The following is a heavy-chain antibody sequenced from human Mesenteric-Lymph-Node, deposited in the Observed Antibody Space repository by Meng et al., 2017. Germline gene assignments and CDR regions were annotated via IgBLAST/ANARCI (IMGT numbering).Heavy chain of an antibody. D-gene: IGHD2-21*01. Sequence: VQLVQSGAEVKKPGASVKVSCKASGYPFTRYTMHWVRQAPGQGLEWMGWINTYTGNPTYAQGFTGRFVFSLDTSVTTAYLQISSLKAEDTAVYYCGRDIPGGEADYWGQGTLVTVSS. J-gene: IGHJ4*02. V-gene: IGHV7-4-1*02. CDR2: INTYTGNP. CDR3: GRDIPGGEADY. CDR1: GYPFTRYT.